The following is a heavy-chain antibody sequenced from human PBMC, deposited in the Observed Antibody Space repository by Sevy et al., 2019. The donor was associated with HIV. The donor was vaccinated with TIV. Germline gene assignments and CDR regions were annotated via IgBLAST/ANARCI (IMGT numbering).Heavy chain of an antibody. V-gene: IGHV3-33*01. CDR3: AINYYDSSGSSFFFHY. CDR1: GFTFSSYG. Sequence: GGSLRLSCAASGFTFSSYGMHWVRQAPGKGLEWVAVIWYDGSNKYYADSLKGRFTISRDNSKNTLYLQMDSLRAEDTAVYYCAINYYDSSGSSFFFHYWGQRTLDTVSS. CDR2: IWYDGSNK. J-gene: IGHJ4*02. D-gene: IGHD3-22*01.